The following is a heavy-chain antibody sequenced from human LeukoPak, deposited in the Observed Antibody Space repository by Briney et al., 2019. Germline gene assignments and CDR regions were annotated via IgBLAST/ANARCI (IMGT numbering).Heavy chain of an antibody. J-gene: IGHJ4*02. CDR3: IAAAGEARY. V-gene: IGHV3-48*03. CDR1: GFTFSSYE. CDR2: ISSSGSTI. D-gene: IGHD6-13*01. Sequence: GGSLRLSCAASGFTFSSYEMNWVRQAPGKGLEWVSYISSSGSTIYYADSVKGRFTISRDNAKNSLYLQMNSLRAEDTAVYYCIAAAGEARYWGQGTLVTVSS.